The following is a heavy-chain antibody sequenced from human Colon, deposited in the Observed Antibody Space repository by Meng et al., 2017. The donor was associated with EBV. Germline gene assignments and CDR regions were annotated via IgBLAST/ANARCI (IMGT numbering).Heavy chain of an antibody. CDR2: IYYSGST. Sequence: GPLPESGPGLVKPSHTLSLTCTVSGGSVSSGGYYWTWIRQHPGKGLEWFGHIYYSGSTFYNPSLKRRVIISIDTSKNQFSLNLRSVTAADTAVYYCARVSSGWDYFDYWGQGTLVTVSS. V-gene: IGHV4-31*03. D-gene: IGHD6-19*01. CDR3: ARVSSGWDYFDY. J-gene: IGHJ4*02. CDR1: GGSVSSGGYY.